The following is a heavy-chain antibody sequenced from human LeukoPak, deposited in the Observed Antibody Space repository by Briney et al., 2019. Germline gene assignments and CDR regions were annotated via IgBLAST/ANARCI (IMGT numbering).Heavy chain of an antibody. CDR3: AREGATHDAFDI. J-gene: IGHJ3*02. CDR2: ISYDGSNK. CDR1: GFTFSSYA. D-gene: IGHD1-26*01. Sequence: GGSLRLSCAASGFTFSSYAMQWVRQAPGKGLEWVAVISYDGSNKYYADSVKGRFTISRDNSKNTLYLQMNSLRAEDTAVYYCAREGATHDAFDIWGQGTMVTVSS. V-gene: IGHV3-30*04.